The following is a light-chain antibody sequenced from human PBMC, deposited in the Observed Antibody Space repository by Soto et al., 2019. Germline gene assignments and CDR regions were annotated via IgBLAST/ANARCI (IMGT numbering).Light chain of an antibody. J-gene: IGKJ2*01. CDR1: QSISSW. V-gene: IGKV1-5*03. Sequence: DIPMTQSPSTLSASVGDRVTITCRASQSISSWLAWYQQRPGTAPKLLIYRASTLQSGVPSRFSGSGSGTDFTLTIVSLQPDDFSTYYCQQYNSYSYTFGQGTKLEIK. CDR3: QQYNSYSYT. CDR2: RAS.